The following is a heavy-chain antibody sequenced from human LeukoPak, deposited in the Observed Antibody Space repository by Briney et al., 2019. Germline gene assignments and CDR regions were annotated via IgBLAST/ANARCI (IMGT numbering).Heavy chain of an antibody. Sequence: PGGSLRLSCAASGFTFDDYAMHWVRQAPGKGLEWVSGISWNSGSIGYADSVKGRFTISRDNSKNTLYLQMNSLRAEDTAVYYCARDGGKYDFDCWGQGTLVTVSS. J-gene: IGHJ4*02. V-gene: IGHV3-9*01. CDR3: ARDGGKYDFDC. D-gene: IGHD1-26*01. CDR1: GFTFDDYA. CDR2: ISWNSGSI.